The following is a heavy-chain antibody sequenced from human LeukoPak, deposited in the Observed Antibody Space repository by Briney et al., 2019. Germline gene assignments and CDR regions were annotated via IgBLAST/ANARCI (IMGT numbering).Heavy chain of an antibody. D-gene: IGHD2-2*01. CDR3: RFSSTSFDY. CDR2: ISIDGSIT. J-gene: IGHJ4*02. Sequence: GGSLRLSCAASGFTFTSYWMHWVRQAPGKGLVWVSRISIDGSITTYADSVKGRFTASRDNAKNTLYLQMNSLRAEDTAVYYCRFSSTSFDYWGQGTLVTVSP. V-gene: IGHV3-74*01. CDR1: GFTFTSYW.